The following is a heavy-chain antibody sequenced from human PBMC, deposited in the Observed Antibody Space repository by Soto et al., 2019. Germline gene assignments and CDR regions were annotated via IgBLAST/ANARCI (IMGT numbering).Heavy chain of an antibody. D-gene: IGHD6-13*01. Sequence: GFLSLSCAASGFTFRSFTMNWVRQAPWKGLEWVSTISSNSAYIYYTDALRGRFSISRDNAKNSLHLQMNSLRAEDTAVYYCTRDASRDSSARGWFDPWGPGTLVTVSS. J-gene: IGHJ5*01. V-gene: IGHV3-21*01. CDR3: TRDASRDSSARGWFDP. CDR2: ISSNSAYI. CDR1: GFTFRSFT.